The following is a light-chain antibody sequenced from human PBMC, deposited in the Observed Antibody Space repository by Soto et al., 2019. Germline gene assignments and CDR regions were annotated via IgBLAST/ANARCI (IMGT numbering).Light chain of an antibody. CDR1: SSDVGAYNY. Sequence: QSALTQPASVSGSPGQSITISCTGTSSDVGAYNYVSWFQQHPGKAPTLIISEVSNRPSGVSNRFSGSKSGNAASLTISGLQAEDEADYVCFSFTTEWTQVIGTGTKVTVL. J-gene: IGLJ1*01. CDR3: FSFTTEWTQV. V-gene: IGLV2-14*01. CDR2: EVS.